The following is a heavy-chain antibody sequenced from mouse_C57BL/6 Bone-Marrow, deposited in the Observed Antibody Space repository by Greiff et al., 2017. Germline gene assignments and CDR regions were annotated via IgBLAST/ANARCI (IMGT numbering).Heavy chain of an antibody. J-gene: IGHJ4*01. CDR1: GYTFTDYY. CDR3: AYSYYAMDY. CDR2: INPNNGGT. V-gene: IGHV1-26*01. Sequence: EVQLQQSGPELVKPGASVKISCKASGYTFTDYYMNWVKQSHGKSLEWIGDINPNNGGTNYNQKFKGKATLTVDKSSSTAYMELRSLTSEDSAVYYWAYSYYAMDYWGQGTSVTVSS.